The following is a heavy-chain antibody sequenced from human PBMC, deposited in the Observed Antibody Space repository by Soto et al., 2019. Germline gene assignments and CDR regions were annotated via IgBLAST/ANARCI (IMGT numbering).Heavy chain of an antibody. CDR1: GGTFSSYA. Sequence: SVKVSCKASGGTFSSYAISWVRQAPGQGLEWMGGIIPIFGTANYAQKFQGRVTITADESTSTAYMELSSLRSEDTAVYYCARGGVTMVRGVRDDWFDPWGQGTLVTVSS. D-gene: IGHD3-10*01. V-gene: IGHV1-69*13. CDR2: IIPIFGTA. CDR3: ARGGVTMVRGVRDDWFDP. J-gene: IGHJ5*02.